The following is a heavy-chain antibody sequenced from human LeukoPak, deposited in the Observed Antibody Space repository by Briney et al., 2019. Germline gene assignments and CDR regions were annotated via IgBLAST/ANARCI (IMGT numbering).Heavy chain of an antibody. V-gene: IGHV4-59*01. Sequence: PSETLSLTCTVSGGSISSYYWSWIRQPPGKGLEWIGYIYYSGSTNYNPSLKSRVTISVDTSKNQFSLKLSSVTAADTAVYYCARVRGYRDGYNHPFDYWGQGTLVTVYS. D-gene: IGHD5-24*01. J-gene: IGHJ4*02. CDR2: IYYSGST. CDR3: ARVRGYRDGYNHPFDY. CDR1: GGSISSYY.